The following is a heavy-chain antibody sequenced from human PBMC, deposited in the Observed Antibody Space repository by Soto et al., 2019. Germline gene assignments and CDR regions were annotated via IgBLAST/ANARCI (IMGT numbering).Heavy chain of an antibody. Sequence: QVQLQPWGAGLLKPSETLSLTCAVYGGSFSGYYWTWIRQPPGTGLEWIGEINHRGSTNYNPSLKSRVSISVDTSKNQFSLKLTSVTAADTAVYYCARDKLTGLFDYWGQGTLVTVSS. CDR2: INHRGST. CDR1: GGSFSGYY. V-gene: IGHV4-34*01. D-gene: IGHD2-8*02. CDR3: ARDKLTGLFDY. J-gene: IGHJ4*02.